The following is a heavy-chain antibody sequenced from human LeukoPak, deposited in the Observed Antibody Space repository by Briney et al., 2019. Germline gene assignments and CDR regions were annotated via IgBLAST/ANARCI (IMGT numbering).Heavy chain of an antibody. Sequence: GGSLRLSCAASGFTFRSYWMNWVRQAPGKGLEWVANIKQDGSAKYYVDSVKGRFTISRDNAKNSLYLQMNSLRDDDTAVYYCARLSYDSGTHYTVYKYWGQGTLVTVSS. J-gene: IGHJ4*02. V-gene: IGHV3-7*01. D-gene: IGHD3-10*01. CDR3: ARLSYDSGTHYTVYKY. CDR2: IKQDGSAK. CDR1: GFTFRSYW.